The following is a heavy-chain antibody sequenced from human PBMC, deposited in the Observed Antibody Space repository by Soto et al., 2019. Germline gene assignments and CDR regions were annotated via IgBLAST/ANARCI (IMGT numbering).Heavy chain of an antibody. CDR3: ARLLTEGATFREDAFDL. J-gene: IGHJ3*01. CDR1: RYTFTSHG. CDR2: ISTFNGKT. V-gene: IGHV1-18*01. D-gene: IGHD3-9*01. Sequence: QIQLVQSGGDVKTPGASVKVSCTTSRYTFTSHGIAWVRQAPGQGLEWMGWISTFNGKTDYAQKFRGRVTMTADTITSTVQMELRSLRSDDTAVYYCARLLTEGATFREDAFDLWGQGTKVTVSS.